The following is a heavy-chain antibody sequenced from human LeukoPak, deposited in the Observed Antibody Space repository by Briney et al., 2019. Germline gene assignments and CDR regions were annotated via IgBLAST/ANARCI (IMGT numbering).Heavy chain of an antibody. CDR3: ARVSDYGGTIDY. CDR2: ISGSGDIT. D-gene: IGHD4-23*01. Sequence: GGSLRLSCAASGFIFSSYVMSWVRQAPGKGLEWVSSISGSGDITYYADSVKGRFTISRDNSKNTLYLQMNSLRAEDTAVYYCARVSDYGGTIDYWGQGTLVTVSS. V-gene: IGHV3-23*01. CDR1: GFIFSSYV. J-gene: IGHJ4*02.